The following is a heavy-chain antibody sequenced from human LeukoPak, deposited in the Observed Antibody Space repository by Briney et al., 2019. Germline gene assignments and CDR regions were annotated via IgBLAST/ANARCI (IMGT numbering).Heavy chain of an antibody. CDR3: ASAQLEDAFDI. CDR1: GFTFDDYA. V-gene: IGHV3-48*01. Sequence: PGGSLRLSCAASGFTFDDYAMHWVRQAPGKGLEWVSYISSSSSTIYYADSVKGRFTISRDNAKNSLYLQMNSLRAEDTAVYYCASAQLEDAFDIWGQGTMVTVSS. CDR2: ISSSSSTI. J-gene: IGHJ3*02. D-gene: IGHD1-1*01.